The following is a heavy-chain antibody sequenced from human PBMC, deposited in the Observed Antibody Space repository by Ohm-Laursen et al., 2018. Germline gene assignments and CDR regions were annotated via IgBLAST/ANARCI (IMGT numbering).Heavy chain of an antibody. D-gene: IGHD1-26*01. Sequence: SLRLSCTASGFSFSSYAMGWVRQAPGKGLEWVSTISDSGGGTYYADSVKGRFTISRDNSKNTLYPQMNSLRAEDTAVYYCAKGGATAGYWGQGTLVTVSS. V-gene: IGHV3-23*01. CDR1: GFSFSSYA. CDR2: ISDSGGGT. CDR3: AKGGATAGY. J-gene: IGHJ4*02.